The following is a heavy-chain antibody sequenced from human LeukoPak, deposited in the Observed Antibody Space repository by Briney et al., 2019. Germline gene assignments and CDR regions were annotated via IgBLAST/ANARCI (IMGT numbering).Heavy chain of an antibody. D-gene: IGHD6-13*01. CDR3: ARDGYSSSWYYFDY. V-gene: IGHV3-30*04. CDR1: GFTFSSYA. J-gene: IGHJ4*02. CDR2: ISYDGSNK. Sequence: PGGSLRLPCAASGFTFSSYAMHWVRQAPGKGLEWVAVISYDGSNKYYADSVKGRFTISRDNSKNTLYLQMNSLRAEDTAVYYCARDGYSSSWYYFDYWGQGTLVTVSS.